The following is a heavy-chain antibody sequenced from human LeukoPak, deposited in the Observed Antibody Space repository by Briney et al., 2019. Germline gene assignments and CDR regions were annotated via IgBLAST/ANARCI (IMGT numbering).Heavy chain of an antibody. CDR3: ARAIYGIGGDYFFFMDV. CDR1: EYTFTGHS. V-gene: IGHV1-2*02. J-gene: IGHJ6*03. Sequence: GASMKVSCKASEYTFTGHSMHWVRQAPGQGLEWMEWINPNTGGTSYARKFQGRVTMTRDTSISTAYMELRRLRPDDTAVYYCARAIYGIGGDYFFFMDVWGRGTTVTVSS. D-gene: IGHD3-3*02. CDR2: INPNTGGT.